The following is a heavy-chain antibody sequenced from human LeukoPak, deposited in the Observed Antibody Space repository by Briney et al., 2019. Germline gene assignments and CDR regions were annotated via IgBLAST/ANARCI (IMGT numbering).Heavy chain of an antibody. V-gene: IGHV4-59*01. D-gene: IGHD5-18*01. CDR2: VYSSGST. CDR1: GGSISSYY. J-gene: IGHJ4*02. Sequence: PSETLSLTCTVSGGSISSYYWSWIRQPPGKGLEGIGYVYSSGSTNYNPSLKSRVTISVDTSKNQFSLKLSSVTAADTAVYYCARYSYGGYHFDYWGQGTLVTVSS. CDR3: ARYSYGGYHFDY.